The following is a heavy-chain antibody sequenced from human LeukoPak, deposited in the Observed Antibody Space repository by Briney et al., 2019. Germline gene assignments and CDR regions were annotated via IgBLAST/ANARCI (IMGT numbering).Heavy chain of an antibody. CDR2: ITGSGGST. CDR1: GSTFSSYA. J-gene: IGHJ4*02. Sequence: GGSLRLSCAASGSTFSSYALTWVRQAPGKGLEWVSTITGSGGSTYYADSVKGRFTISRDNSMNTLYLQMNSLRAEDTAVYYCVSPVRDYWGQGTLVTVSS. CDR3: VSPVRDY. V-gene: IGHV3-23*01.